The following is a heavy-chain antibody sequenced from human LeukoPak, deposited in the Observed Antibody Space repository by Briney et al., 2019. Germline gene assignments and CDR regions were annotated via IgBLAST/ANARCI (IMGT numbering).Heavy chain of an antibody. V-gene: IGHV4-61*05. J-gene: IGHJ4*02. CDR1: GGSISSSSYY. CDR3: ARMGEDTMVRGVIIPLTIDY. Sequence: SETLSLTCTVSGGSISSSSYYWGWIRQPPGKGLEWIGYIYYSGSTNYNPSLKSRVTISVDTSKNQFSLKLSSVTAADTAVYYCARMGEDTMVRGVIIPLTIDYWGQGTLVTVSS. D-gene: IGHD3-10*01. CDR2: IYYSGST.